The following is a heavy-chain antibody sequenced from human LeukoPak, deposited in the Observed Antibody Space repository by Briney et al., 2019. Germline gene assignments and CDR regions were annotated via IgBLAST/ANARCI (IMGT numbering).Heavy chain of an antibody. J-gene: IGHJ4*02. CDR1: GGSISSYY. D-gene: IGHD6-13*01. V-gene: IGHV4-59*01. CDR2: IYYSGST. CDR3: ARSISSSWFFDY. Sequence: SETLSLTCTVSGGSISSYYWSWIRQPPGKGLEWIGYIYYSGSTNCNPSLKSRVTISVDTSKNQFSLKLSSVTAADTAVYYCARSISSSWFFDYWGQGTLVTVSS.